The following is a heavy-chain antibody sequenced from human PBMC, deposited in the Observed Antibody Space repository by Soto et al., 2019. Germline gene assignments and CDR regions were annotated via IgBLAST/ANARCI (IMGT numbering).Heavy chain of an antibody. J-gene: IGHJ4*02. CDR1: GGSISSSSYY. V-gene: IGHV4-39*01. CDR3: ARQAWGYCSGGSCYFDY. D-gene: IGHD2-15*01. CDR2: IYYSGST. Sequence: QLQLQESGPGLVKPSETLSLTCTVSGGSISSSSYYWGWIRQPPGKGLEWIGSIYYSGSTYYNPSLKSRVTISVDTSKNQFSLKLSSVTAADTAVYYCARQAWGYCSGGSCYFDYWGQGTLVTVSS.